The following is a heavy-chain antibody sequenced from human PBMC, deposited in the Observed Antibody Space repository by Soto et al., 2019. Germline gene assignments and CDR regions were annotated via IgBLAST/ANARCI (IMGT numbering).Heavy chain of an antibody. V-gene: IGHV1-8*01. D-gene: IGHD6-19*01. J-gene: IGHJ4*02. CDR3: ARGLEYSSGWYFLRPPTNEGVDY. CDR2: MNPNSGNT. CDR1: GYTFTSYD. Sequence: ASVKVSCKASGYTFTSYDINWVRQATGQGLEWMGWMNPNSGNTGYAQKFQGRVTMTRNTSISTAYMELSSLRSEDTAVYYCARGLEYSSGWYFLRPPTNEGVDYWGQGTLVTVSS.